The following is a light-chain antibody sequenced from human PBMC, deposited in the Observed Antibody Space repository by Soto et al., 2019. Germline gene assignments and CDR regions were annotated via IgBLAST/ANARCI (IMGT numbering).Light chain of an antibody. Sequence: DIHLTQSPSFLSASVGDRVTITCRPSQAVPNNMAWYQQKPGKPPKLLIYEESTLHSGVPSRFSGRKSGTQFALTIDSMQSEDFATYYCQQVQTYPRTFGGGTKVDIK. CDR1: QAVPNN. CDR2: EES. V-gene: IGKV1-9*01. CDR3: QQVQTYPRT. J-gene: IGKJ4*01.